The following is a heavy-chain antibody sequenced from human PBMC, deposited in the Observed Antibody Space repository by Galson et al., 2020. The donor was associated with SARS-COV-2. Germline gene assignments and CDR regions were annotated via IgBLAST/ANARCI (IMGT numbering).Heavy chain of an antibody. Sequence: SETLSLTCAVSGGSISSGGYSWSWIRQPPGKGLEWIGYIYYSGSTYYNPSLKSRVTISVDTSKNQFSLKLSSVTAADTAVYYCARGPPRGVPAATNWFDPWGQGTLVTVSS. J-gene: IGHJ5*02. V-gene: IGHV4-30-4*07. CDR2: IYYSGST. D-gene: IGHD2-2*01. CDR3: ARGPPRGVPAATNWFDP. CDR1: GGSISSGGYS.